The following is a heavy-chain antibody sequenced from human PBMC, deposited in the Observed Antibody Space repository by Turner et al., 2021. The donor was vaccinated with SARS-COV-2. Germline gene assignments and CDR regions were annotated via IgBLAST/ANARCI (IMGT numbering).Heavy chain of an antibody. Sequence: QVQLQESGPGLVKPSETLSLPCTVSGGSISSYYWSWIRQPPGKGLEWIAYIYYSGSTNYNPSLKSRVTISVDTSKNQFSLKLSSVTAADTAVYYCARYGCSGGSCYPDDYYGMDVWGQGTTVTVSS. V-gene: IGHV4-59*01. CDR1: GGSISSYY. CDR2: IYYSGST. D-gene: IGHD2-15*01. J-gene: IGHJ6*02. CDR3: ARYGCSGGSCYPDDYYGMDV.